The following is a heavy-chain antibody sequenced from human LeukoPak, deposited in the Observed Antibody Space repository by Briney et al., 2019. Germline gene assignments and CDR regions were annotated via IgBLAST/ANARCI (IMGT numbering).Heavy chain of an antibody. J-gene: IGHJ4*02. CDR2: IYYSVTT. Sequence: SETLSLTCTVPGGSISSYYWSWIRQTPGKGLEWLGYIYYSVTTNYNPSLKSRVTISVDTSKNQISLRLTSVAAADTAVYYCARLDYSNFFDYWGQGNLVTVSS. CDR3: ARLDYSNFFDY. D-gene: IGHD4-11*01. V-gene: IGHV4-59*01. CDR1: GGSISSYY.